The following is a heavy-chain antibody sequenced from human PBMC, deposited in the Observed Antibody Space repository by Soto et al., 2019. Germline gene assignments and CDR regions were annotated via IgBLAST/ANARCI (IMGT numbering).Heavy chain of an antibody. D-gene: IGHD1-26*01. V-gene: IGHV1-46*01. CDR1: GYTFTSYY. CDR3: AREKGNTKDSGSYYVGMDV. CDR2: INPSGGST. Sequence: ASVKVSCKASGYTFTSYYMHWVRQAPGQGLEWMGIINPSGGSTSYAQKFQGRVTMTRDTSTSTVYMELSSLRSEDTAVYYCAREKGNTKDSGSYYVGMDVWGQGTTVTVSS. J-gene: IGHJ6*02.